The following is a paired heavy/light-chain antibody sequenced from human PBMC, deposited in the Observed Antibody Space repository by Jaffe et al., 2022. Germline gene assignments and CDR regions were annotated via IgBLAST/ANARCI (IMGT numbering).Heavy chain of an antibody. CDR1: GFTFSDYY. Sequence: QVQLVESGGGLVKPGGSLRLSCAASGFTFSDYYMSWIRQAPGKGLEWVSYISSSGSTIYYADSVKGRFTISRDNAKNSLYLQMNSLRAEDTAVYYCAREGTDMVQGKSAYYYYYYMDVWGKGTTVTVSS. J-gene: IGHJ6*03. V-gene: IGHV3-11*01. CDR3: AREGTDMVQGKSAYYYYYYMDV. CDR2: ISSSGSTI. D-gene: IGHD3-10*01.
Light chain of an antibody. J-gene: IGKJ5*01. Sequence: EIVMTQSPATLSVSPGERATLSCRASQSVSSNLAWYQQKPGQAPRLLIYGASIRATGIPARFSGSGSGTEFTLTISILQSEDFAVYYCQQYNNWPPITFGQGTRLEIK. CDR3: QQYNNWPPIT. CDR2: GAS. CDR1: QSVSSN. V-gene: IGKV3D-15*03.